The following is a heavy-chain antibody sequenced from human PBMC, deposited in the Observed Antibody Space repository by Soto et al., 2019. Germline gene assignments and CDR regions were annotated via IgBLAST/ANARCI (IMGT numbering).Heavy chain of an antibody. CDR2: IDEYGSTI. CDR1: GFTFSSYW. CDR3: TRDIGGKGAY. J-gene: IGHJ4*02. Sequence: GGSLRLSCAASGFTFSSYWMHWVRQVPGKGLLWVSRIDEYGSTINYADSVKGRFTISRDNARNTLYLEMNSLRAEDTALYYCTRDIGGKGAYWGPGTLVTVSS. V-gene: IGHV3-74*01. D-gene: IGHD3-10*01.